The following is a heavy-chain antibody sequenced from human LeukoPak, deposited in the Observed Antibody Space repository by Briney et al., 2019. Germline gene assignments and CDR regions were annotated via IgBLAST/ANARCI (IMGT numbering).Heavy chain of an antibody. CDR1: GYTFTSYG. CDR3: ARDPVSVTDAFDI. Sequence: ASVKVSCKASGYTFTSYGISWVRQAPGQGLEWMGRINPNSGGTNYAQKFQGRVTMTRDTSISTAYMELSRLRSDDTAVYYCARDPVSVTDAFDIWGQGTMVTVSS. V-gene: IGHV1-2*06. J-gene: IGHJ3*02. CDR2: INPNSGGT. D-gene: IGHD4-17*01.